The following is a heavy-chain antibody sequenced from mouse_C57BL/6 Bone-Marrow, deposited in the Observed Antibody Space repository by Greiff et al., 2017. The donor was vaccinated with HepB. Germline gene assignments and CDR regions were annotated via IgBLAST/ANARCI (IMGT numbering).Heavy chain of an antibody. CDR1: GYTFTDYY. D-gene: IGHD2-2*01. V-gene: IGHV1-19*01. CDR3: ARYYYAYERGIAY. Sequence: EVQLQQSGPVLVKPGASVKMSCKASGYTFTDYYMNWVKQSHGKSLEWIGVINPYNGGTSYNQKFKGKATLTVDKSSRSAYMELNSLTAEDSAVYYCARYYYAYERGIAYWGQGTLVTVSA. J-gene: IGHJ3*01. CDR2: INPYNGGT.